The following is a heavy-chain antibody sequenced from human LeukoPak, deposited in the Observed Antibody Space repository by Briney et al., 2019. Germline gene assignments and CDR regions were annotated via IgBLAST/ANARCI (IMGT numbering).Heavy chain of an antibody. CDR2: IYHNGST. CDR3: ARGAFGVLLSAFDL. CDR1: GYSISSGYY. V-gene: IGHV4-38-2*02. Sequence: RSETLSLTCTLSGYSISSGYYWGWIRQPPGKGLECIGNIYHNGSTYSNPSLKSRVIISVDASKKQFSLKLSSVTAADTAVYWCARGAFGVLLSAFDLWGQGAMVSVSS. D-gene: IGHD3-3*01. J-gene: IGHJ3*01.